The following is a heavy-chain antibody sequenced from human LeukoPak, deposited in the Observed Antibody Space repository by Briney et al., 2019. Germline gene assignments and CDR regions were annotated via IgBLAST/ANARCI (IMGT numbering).Heavy chain of an antibody. CDR1: GYTFTSYG. CDR3: ARDHHYYDSSGYYSAETPIDY. D-gene: IGHD3-22*01. Sequence: VASVKVSCKASGYTFTSYGISWVRQAPGQGLEWMGWISAYNGNTNYAQKLQGRVTMTTDTSTSTAYMELRSLRSDDTAVYYCARDHHYYDSSGYYSAETPIDYWGQGTLVTVSS. V-gene: IGHV1-18*01. J-gene: IGHJ4*02. CDR2: ISAYNGNT.